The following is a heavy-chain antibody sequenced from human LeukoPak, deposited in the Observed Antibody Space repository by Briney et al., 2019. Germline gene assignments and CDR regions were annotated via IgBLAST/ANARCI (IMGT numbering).Heavy chain of an antibody. Sequence: SETLSLTCTVSGYSISSGYYWGWIRQPPGKGLEWIGSIYHSGSTYYNPSLKSRVTISVDTSKNQFSLKLSSVTAADTAVYYCAKRLVDPLWFGEKPPDLDWGQGTLVTVSS. V-gene: IGHV4-38-2*02. CDR3: AKRLVDPLWFGEKPPDLD. J-gene: IGHJ4*02. CDR1: GYSISSGYY. D-gene: IGHD3-10*01. CDR2: IYHSGST.